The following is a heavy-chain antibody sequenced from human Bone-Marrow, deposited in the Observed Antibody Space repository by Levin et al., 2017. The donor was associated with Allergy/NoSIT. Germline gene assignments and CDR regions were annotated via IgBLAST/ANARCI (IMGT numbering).Heavy chain of an antibody. V-gene: IGHV3-30*18. CDR1: GFTFSSYG. J-gene: IGHJ4*02. D-gene: IGHD3-3*01. Sequence: PGGSLRLSCAASGFTFSSYGMHWVRQAPGKGLEWVAVISYDGSNKYYADSVKGRFTISRDNSKNTLYLQMNSLRAEDTAVYYCAKDLGRITIFGVVISPDYWGQGTLVTVSS. CDR3: AKDLGRITIFGVVISPDY. CDR2: ISYDGSNK.